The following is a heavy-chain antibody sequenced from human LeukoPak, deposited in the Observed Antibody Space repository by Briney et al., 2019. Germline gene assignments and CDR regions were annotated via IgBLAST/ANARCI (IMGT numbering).Heavy chain of an antibody. D-gene: IGHD6-19*01. CDR3: ASGGGWVFFN. CDR1: GFTFSDYY. J-gene: IGHJ4*02. V-gene: IGHV3-7*01. CDR2: INSDGSEE. Sequence: GGSLRLSCAASGFTFSDYYMSWIRQAPGKGLEWVAHINSDGSEENYVDSVKGRFTISRDNARNSQFLHMNSLRAEDTAVYYCASGGGWVFFNWGRGTLVTVSS.